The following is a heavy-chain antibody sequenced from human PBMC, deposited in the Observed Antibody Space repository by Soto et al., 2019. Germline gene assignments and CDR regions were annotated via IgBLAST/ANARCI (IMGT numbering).Heavy chain of an antibody. Sequence: GASVKVSCKASGYTFTGYYMHWVRQAPGQGLEWMGWINPNSGGTNYAQKFQGRVTMTRDTSISTAYMELSRLRSDDTAVYYCARDTGSSCYDLDVWGQGTTVTVSS. J-gene: IGHJ6*02. V-gene: IGHV1-2*02. D-gene: IGHD6-13*01. CDR1: GYTFTGYY. CDR2: INPNSGGT. CDR3: ARDTGSSCYDLDV.